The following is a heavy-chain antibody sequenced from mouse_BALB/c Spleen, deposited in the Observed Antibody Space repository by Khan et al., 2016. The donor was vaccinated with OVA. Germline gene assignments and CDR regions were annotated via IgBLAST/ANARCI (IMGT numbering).Heavy chain of an antibody. CDR2: INTYTGEP. V-gene: IGHV9-3-1*01. CDR1: GYTFTNYG. CDR3: ARPPYFSYVMVY. D-gene: IGHD2-10*01. Sequence: QIQLVQSGPELKKPGDTVKISCKASGYTFTNYGMNWVKQAPGKGLKWMGWINTYTGEPTYADDFKGRFAFSLETSASTAYLRINNLKNEDTATYFCARPPYFSYVMVYWGQGTLVTVSS. J-gene: IGHJ4*01.